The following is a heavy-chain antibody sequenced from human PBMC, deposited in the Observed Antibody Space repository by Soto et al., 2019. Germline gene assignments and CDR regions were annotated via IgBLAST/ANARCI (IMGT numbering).Heavy chain of an antibody. CDR3: ARLWARSGYYKPYYYGMDV. V-gene: IGHV4-39*01. Sequence: SETLSLTCTVSGGSISSSSYYWGWIRQPPGKGLEWIGSIYYSGSTYYNPSLKSRVTISVDTSKNQFSLKLSSVTAADTAVYYCARLWARSGYYKPYYYGMDVWGQGTTVTVSS. D-gene: IGHD3-3*01. CDR1: GGSISSSSYY. J-gene: IGHJ6*02. CDR2: IYYSGST.